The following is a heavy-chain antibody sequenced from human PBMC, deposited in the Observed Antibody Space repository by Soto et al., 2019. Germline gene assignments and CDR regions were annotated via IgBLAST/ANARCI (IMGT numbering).Heavy chain of an antibody. CDR3: ARRSDYGSGSYYKDAFDI. J-gene: IGHJ3*02. D-gene: IGHD3-10*01. Sequence: PGESLKISCNGSGYNFTSYCIGLVRQMPGKGLDWMGIIYPGDSDTRYSPSFQGQVTISADKSISTAYLQWSSLKASDTAMYYCARRSDYGSGSYYKDAFDIWGQGTMVTV. CDR1: GYNFTSYC. V-gene: IGHV5-51*01. CDR2: IYPGDSDT.